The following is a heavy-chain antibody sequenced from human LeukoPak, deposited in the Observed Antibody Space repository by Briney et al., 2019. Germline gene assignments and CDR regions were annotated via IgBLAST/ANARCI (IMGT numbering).Heavy chain of an antibody. CDR1: GGSFRGFY. CDR2: IKHSGSS. D-gene: IGHD2-21*02. V-gene: IGHV4-34*01. CDR3: ARSHCGGDCYSSRWQILYGYYYYYMDV. J-gene: IGHJ6*03. Sequence: SETLSLTCAVYGGSFRGFYWTWIRQSPGKGLEWIGEIKHSGSSSYNPSLKSRIMISVDMSKNQFSLKVRSVTAADTAVYYCARSHCGGDCYSSRWQILYGYYYYYMDVWGTGTTVTVSS.